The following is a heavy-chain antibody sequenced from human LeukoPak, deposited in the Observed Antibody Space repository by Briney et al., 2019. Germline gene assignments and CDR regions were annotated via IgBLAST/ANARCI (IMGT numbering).Heavy chain of an antibody. Sequence: AGGSLRLSCAASGFTFGSYSMNWVRQAPGKGLEWVSSISSSSSYIYYADSVKGRFTISRDNAKNSLYLQMNSLRAEDTAVYYCARDWGYYDYYGMDVWGQGTTVTVSS. V-gene: IGHV3-21*01. CDR2: ISSSSSYI. CDR1: GFTFGSYS. J-gene: IGHJ6*02. CDR3: ARDWGYYDYYGMDV. D-gene: IGHD3-16*01.